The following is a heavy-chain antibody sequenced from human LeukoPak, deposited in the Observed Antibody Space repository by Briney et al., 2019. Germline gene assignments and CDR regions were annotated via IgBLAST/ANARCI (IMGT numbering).Heavy chain of an antibody. CDR1: GGSISSYY. D-gene: IGHD6-13*01. CDR2: IYYSGST. CDR3: PRDRGSSWYFPAPAGYYGMDV. Sequence: SETLSLTCTVSGGSISSYYWSWIRQPPGKGLEWIGYIYYSGSTNYNPSLKSRGPISVHTSKNHFSLKLRSVTAADTAVYYCPRDRGSSWYFPAPAGYYGMDVWGQGTPVTVSS. J-gene: IGHJ6*02. V-gene: IGHV4-59*12.